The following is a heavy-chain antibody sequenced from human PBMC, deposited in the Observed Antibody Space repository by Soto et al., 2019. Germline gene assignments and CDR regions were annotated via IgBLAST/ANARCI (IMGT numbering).Heavy chain of an antibody. CDR2: ISGSGSTT. CDR1: GFSFSGYA. D-gene: IGHD5-12*01. CDR3: AKGSRGYSGYVFDY. Sequence: PGGSLRLSCAASGFSFSGYAMNWVRQAPGKGLEWVSSISGSGSTTYYADSVRGRFTISRDNSENTVYLQMNNVRAEDTAVYYCAKGSRGYSGYVFDYWGQGTLVTVSS. J-gene: IGHJ4*02. V-gene: IGHV3-23*01.